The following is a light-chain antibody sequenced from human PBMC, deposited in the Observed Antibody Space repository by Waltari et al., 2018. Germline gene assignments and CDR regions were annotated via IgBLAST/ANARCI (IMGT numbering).Light chain of an antibody. CDR1: TSDVGGYSF. CDR3: SSYTSDTTWV. CDR2: DIS. V-gene: IGLV2-14*03. J-gene: IGLJ3*02. Sequence: QSALTQPASVSGSPGQSITISCTGTTSDVGGYSFFSWYRQHPGKAPELMIYDISKRPSGVPNRFSGSKSGNTASLTIAGVQAEDEADYYCSSYTSDTTWVFGGGTKLTV.